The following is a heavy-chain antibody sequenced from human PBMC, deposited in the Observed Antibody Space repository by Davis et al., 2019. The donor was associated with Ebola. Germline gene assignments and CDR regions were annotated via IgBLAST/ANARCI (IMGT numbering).Heavy chain of an antibody. CDR1: GFTFSSYA. Sequence: GESLKISCAASGFTFSSYAMSWVRQAPGKGLEWVSAISGSGGSTYYADSVKGRFTISRDNSKNTLYLQMNSLRAEDTAVYYCAKHYYYDSSGYYTYYFDYWGQGTLVTVSS. CDR3: AKHYYYDSSGYYTYYFDY. CDR2: ISGSGGST. D-gene: IGHD3-22*01. V-gene: IGHV3-23*01. J-gene: IGHJ4*02.